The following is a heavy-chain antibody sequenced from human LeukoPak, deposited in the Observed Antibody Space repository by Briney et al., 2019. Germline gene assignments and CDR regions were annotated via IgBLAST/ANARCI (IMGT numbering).Heavy chain of an antibody. CDR3: AKDVWVSQQHGTHFAY. V-gene: IGHV3-30*02. D-gene: IGHD6-13*01. J-gene: IGHJ4*02. Sequence: PGGSLRLSCAASGFTFSSYGLYWVRQAPGKGLEWVAFIRFDGSNKFYADSVKGRFTISRDNSKNTLYLQMNSLRPEDTAVYYCAKDVWVSQQHGTHFAYWGQGTLVTVSS. CDR1: GFTFSSYG. CDR2: IRFDGSNK.